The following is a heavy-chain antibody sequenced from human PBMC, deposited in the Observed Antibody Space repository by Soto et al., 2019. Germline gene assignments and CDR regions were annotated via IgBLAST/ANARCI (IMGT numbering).Heavy chain of an antibody. V-gene: IGHV6-1*01. CDR1: GDSVSSNSAA. CDR3: ARDRGCSGGSCYPYNWFDP. Sequence: QTLSLTCAISGDSVSSNSAAWNWIRQSTSRGLEWLGRTYYRSKWYNDYAVSVKSRITINPDTSKNQFSLQLNSVTPEDTAVYYCARDRGCSGGSCYPYNWFDPWGQGTLVPVSS. D-gene: IGHD2-15*01. J-gene: IGHJ5*02. CDR2: TYYRSKWYN.